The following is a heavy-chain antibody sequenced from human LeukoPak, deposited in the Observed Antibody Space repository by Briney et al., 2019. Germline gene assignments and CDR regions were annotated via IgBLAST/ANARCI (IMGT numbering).Heavy chain of an antibody. CDR3: AGAYSNYYYYYGMDV. CDR2: IIPIFGTA. D-gene: IGHD4-11*01. J-gene: IGHJ6*02. CDR1: GGTLSSYA. V-gene: IGHV1-69*01. Sequence: GASVKVSCKASGGTLSSYAISWVRQAPGQGLEWMGGIIPIFGTANYAQKFQGRVTNTADESTSIAYMELSSLRSEDTAVYYCAGAYSNYYYYYGMDVWGQGTTVTVSS.